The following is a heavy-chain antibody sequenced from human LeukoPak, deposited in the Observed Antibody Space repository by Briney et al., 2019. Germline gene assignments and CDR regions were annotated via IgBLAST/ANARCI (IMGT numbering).Heavy chain of an antibody. D-gene: IGHD3-3*01. J-gene: IGHJ4*02. V-gene: IGHV4-34*01. CDR2: INHSGST. CDR1: GGPFSGYY. CDR3: ARVEMEYYDFWSGYLDY. Sequence: SETLSLTCAVYGGPFSGYYWSWIRQPPGKGLEWIGEINHSGSTNYNPSLKSRVTISVDTSKNQFSLKLSSVTAADTAVYYCARVEMEYYDFWSGYLDYWGQGTLVTVSS.